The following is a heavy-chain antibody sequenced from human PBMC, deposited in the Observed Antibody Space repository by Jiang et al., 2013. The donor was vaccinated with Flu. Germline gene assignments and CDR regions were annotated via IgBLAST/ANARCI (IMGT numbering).Heavy chain of an antibody. CDR2: T. Sequence: TAYAASVKGRFTISRDDSKNTAYLQMNSLKTEDTAVYYCTRWYCSGGSCYSFDYWGQGTLVTVSS. D-gene: IGHD2-15*01. J-gene: IGHJ4*02. V-gene: IGHV3-73*01. CDR3: TRWYCSGGSCYSFDY.